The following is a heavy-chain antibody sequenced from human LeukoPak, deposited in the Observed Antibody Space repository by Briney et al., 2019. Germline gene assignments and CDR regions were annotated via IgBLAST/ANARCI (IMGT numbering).Heavy chain of an antibody. Sequence: PSETLSLTCTVSGYFISSGYYWGWIRQPPGKGLEWIGEINHNGSTNYNPSLKSRVTISVDTSKNQFSLKLSSVTAADTAVYYCASPSGRGGYSFDYWGQGTLVTVSS. CDR3: ASPSGRGGYSFDY. CDR1: GYFISSGYY. V-gene: IGHV4-38-2*02. D-gene: IGHD2-15*01. CDR2: INHNGST. J-gene: IGHJ4*02.